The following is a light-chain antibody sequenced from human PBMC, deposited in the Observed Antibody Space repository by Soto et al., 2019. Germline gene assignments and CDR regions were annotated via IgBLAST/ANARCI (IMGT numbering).Light chain of an antibody. Sequence: LTQPASVSGSPGQSITISCTGTSSDVGSYNLVSWYQQHPGKAPKLMIYEDNKRPSGVSNRFSVSKSGYTASLTISGLQAEDEADYYCCSYARTSTYVFGSGTKVTVL. CDR1: SSDVGSYNL. V-gene: IGLV2-23*01. CDR3: CSYARTSTYV. CDR2: EDN. J-gene: IGLJ1*01.